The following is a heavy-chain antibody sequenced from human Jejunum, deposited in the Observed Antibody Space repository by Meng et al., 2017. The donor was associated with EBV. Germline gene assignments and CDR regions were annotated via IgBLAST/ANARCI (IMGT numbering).Heavy chain of an antibody. Sequence: VQLVESGGGLVKPGGSLRLSCAGSGFSFSNAWMSWVRQAPGKGLEWVGRIKSKINGGTTDTAAPVKGRFTTSRDDSENTLYLQMNSLKTEDSAVYYCVTEPHFTHWGQGTLVTVSS. J-gene: IGHJ4*02. CDR1: GFSFSNAW. D-gene: IGHD2/OR15-2a*01. CDR3: VTEPHFTH. CDR2: IKSKINGGTT. V-gene: IGHV3-15*01.